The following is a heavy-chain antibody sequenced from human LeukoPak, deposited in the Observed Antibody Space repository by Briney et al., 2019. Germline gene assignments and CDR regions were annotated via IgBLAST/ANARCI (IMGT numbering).Heavy chain of an antibody. Sequence: PSETLSLTCTVSGGSISSSSYYWGWIRQPPGKGLEWIGSIYYSGSTYYNPSLKSRVTISVDTSKNQFSLKLSSVTAADTAVYYCARNRGYSYGSRYYYYYMDVWGKGTTVTVSS. J-gene: IGHJ6*03. V-gene: IGHV4-39*07. CDR2: IYYSGST. D-gene: IGHD5-18*01. CDR1: GGSISSSSYY. CDR3: ARNRGYSYGSRYYYYYMDV.